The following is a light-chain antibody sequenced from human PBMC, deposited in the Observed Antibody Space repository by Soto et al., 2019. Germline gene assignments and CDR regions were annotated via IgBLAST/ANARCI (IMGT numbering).Light chain of an antibody. V-gene: IGLV1-44*01. J-gene: IGLJ1*01. CDR3: AAWDDSLNGCV. Sequence: QSVLTQPPSASGTPGQRVNNSCSGSSSNIGTYRVSWYQHFPGTAPRLLIYSDNQRPSGVPDRFSASKSGASASLAISGLQSEDVAYFYCAAWDDSLNGCVFGTGTKVTVL. CDR1: SSNIGTYR. CDR2: SDN.